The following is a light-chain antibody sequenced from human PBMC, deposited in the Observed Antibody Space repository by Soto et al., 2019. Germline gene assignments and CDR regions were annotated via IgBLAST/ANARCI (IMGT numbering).Light chain of an antibody. V-gene: IGKV1-5*03. J-gene: IGKJ1*01. CDR3: QQYNAYPWT. CDR2: KAS. Sequence: DMQITQSPSTLSSSVGDRVTITCRASQSISSLLAWYQQKPGKAPKLLIYKASTLESGVPSNFSGSGSGTEFTLTISSLQPEDFATYYCQQYNAYPWTFGQGTKVDIK. CDR1: QSISSL.